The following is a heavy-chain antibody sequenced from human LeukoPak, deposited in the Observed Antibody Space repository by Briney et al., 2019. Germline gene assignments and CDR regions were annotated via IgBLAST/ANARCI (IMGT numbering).Heavy chain of an antibody. CDR2: ISGSGGST. D-gene: IGHD3-16*02. CDR1: GFTFSSYA. J-gene: IGHJ4*02. CDR3: ANVESYDYVWGSYRYAASGDY. Sequence: GGSLRLPCAASGFTFSSYAMSWVRQAPGKGLEWVSAISGSGGSTYYADSVKGRFTISRDNSKNTLYLQMNSLRAEDTAVYYCANVESYDYVWGSYRYAASGDYWGQGTLVTVSS. V-gene: IGHV3-23*01.